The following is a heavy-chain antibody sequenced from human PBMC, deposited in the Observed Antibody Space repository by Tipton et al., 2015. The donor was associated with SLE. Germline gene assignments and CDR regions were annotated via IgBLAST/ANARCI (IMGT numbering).Heavy chain of an antibody. CDR2: IYYSGST. V-gene: IGHV4-59*11. CDR3: ARLYYYGSGSYYYYYYGMDV. J-gene: IGHJ6*02. D-gene: IGHD3-10*01. CDR1: GGSISSHY. Sequence: LRLSCTVSGGSISSHYWSWIRQPPGKGLEWIGYIYYSGSTNYNPSLKSRVTISVDTSKNQFSLKLSSVTAADTAVYYCARLYYYGSGSYYYYYYGMDVWGQGTLVTVSS.